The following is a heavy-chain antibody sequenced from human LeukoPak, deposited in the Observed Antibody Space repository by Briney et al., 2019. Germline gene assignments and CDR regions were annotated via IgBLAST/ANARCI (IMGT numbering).Heavy chain of an antibody. CDR1: GGSISSYY. J-gene: IGHJ4*02. V-gene: IGHV4-59*01. Sequence: PSETLSLTCTVSGGSISSYYWSWIRQPPGKGLGWIGYIYYSGSTNYNPSLKSRVTISVDTSKNQFSLKLSSVTAADTAVYYCARGRYSSGWYYTPFDYWGQGTLVTVSS. CDR2: IYYSGST. D-gene: IGHD6-19*01. CDR3: ARGRYSSGWYYTPFDY.